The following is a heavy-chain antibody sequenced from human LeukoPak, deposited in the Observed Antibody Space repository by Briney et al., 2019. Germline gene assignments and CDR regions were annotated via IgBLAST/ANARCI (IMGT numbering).Heavy chain of an antibody. CDR1: GGTFSSYA. D-gene: IGHD6-13*01. CDR2: IIPIFGTA. CDR3: ATPLYSSSWPSFDY. J-gene: IGHJ4*02. Sequence: SVKVSCKASGGTFSSYAISWVRQAPGQGLEWMGRIIPIFGTANYAQKFQGRITITTDESTSTAYMELSSLRSEDTAVYYCATPLYSSSWPSFDYWGQGTLVTVSS. V-gene: IGHV1-69*05.